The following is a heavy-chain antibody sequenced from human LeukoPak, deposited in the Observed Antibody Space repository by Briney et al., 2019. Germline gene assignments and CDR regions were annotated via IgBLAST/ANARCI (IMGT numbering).Heavy chain of an antibody. CDR1: GGSISSGSYY. J-gene: IGHJ5*02. CDR2: IYTSGST. D-gene: IGHD3-22*01. Sequence: PSETLSLTCTVSGGSISSGSYYWSWIRQPAGKGLEWIRRIYTSGSTNYNPSLKSRVTISVDTSKNQFSLKLSSVTAADTAVYYCARDADYYDSSGYYYGISWFDPWGQGTLVTVSS. V-gene: IGHV4-61*02. CDR3: ARDADYYDSSGYYYGISWFDP.